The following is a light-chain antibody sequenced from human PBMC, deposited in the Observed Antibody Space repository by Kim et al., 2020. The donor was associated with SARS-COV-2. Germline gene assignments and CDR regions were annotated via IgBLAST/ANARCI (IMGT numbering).Light chain of an antibody. CDR3: HQYYRAPRT. J-gene: IGKJ3*01. CDR1: QSVLYSSNNKNY. V-gene: IGKV4-1*01. CDR2: WAS. Sequence: ATINCKSSQSVLYSSNNKNYLAWYQQKPGQPPKLLIYWASTRESGVPDRFSGSGSGTDFTLTISNLQAEDVEVYYCHQYYRAPRTFGPGTKVDIK.